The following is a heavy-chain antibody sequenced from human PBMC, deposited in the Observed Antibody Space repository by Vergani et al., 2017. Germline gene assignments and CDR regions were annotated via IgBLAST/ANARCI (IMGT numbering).Heavy chain of an antibody. D-gene: IGHD3-22*01. CDR3: ARDPTYYYDSSGYSFRFKGAFDI. CDR1: GGSISSSSYY. Sequence: QLQLQESGPGLVKPSETLSLTCTVSGGSISSSSYYWGWIRQPPGKGLEWIGSIYYSGSTNYNPSLKSRVTISVDTSKNQFSLKLSSVTAADTAVYYCARDPTYYYDSSGYSFRFKGAFDIWGQGTMVTVSS. V-gene: IGHV4-39*07. J-gene: IGHJ3*02. CDR2: IYYSGST.